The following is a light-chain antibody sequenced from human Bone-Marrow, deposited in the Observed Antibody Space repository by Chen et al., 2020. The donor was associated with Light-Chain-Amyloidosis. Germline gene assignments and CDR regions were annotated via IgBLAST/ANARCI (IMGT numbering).Light chain of an antibody. CDR1: QSVLYSSNNKNY. V-gene: IGKV4-1*01. J-gene: IGKJ3*01. Sequence: DLVMTQSPDSLAVSLGERATINCKSSQSVLYSSNNKNYLAWYQQKPGQPPKLLISWASTRESVVPDRFTGSGSGRDFTLTISSLQAEDVAVYYCQQYYSAPFTFGPGTKVNIK. CDR3: QQYYSAPFT. CDR2: WAS.